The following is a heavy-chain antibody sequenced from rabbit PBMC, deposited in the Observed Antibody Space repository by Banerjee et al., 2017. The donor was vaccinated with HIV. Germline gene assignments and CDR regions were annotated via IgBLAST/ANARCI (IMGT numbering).Heavy chain of an antibody. V-gene: IGHV1S40*01. CDR3: ARRAYATSGYYRHYFNL. CDR2: IYAGSSGST. J-gene: IGHJ4*01. D-gene: IGHD1-1*01. CDR1: GIDFSSYYY. Sequence: QSLEESGGDLVKPGGTLTLTCTASGIDFSSYYYMCWVRQAPGKGLEWIACIYAGSSGSTYYASWAKGRFTISKTSSTTVTLQMTSLTAADTATYLCARRAYATSGYYRHYFNLWGPGTLVTVS.